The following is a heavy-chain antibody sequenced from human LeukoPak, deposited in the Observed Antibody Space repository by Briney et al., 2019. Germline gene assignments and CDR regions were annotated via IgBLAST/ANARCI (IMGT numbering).Heavy chain of an antibody. J-gene: IGHJ6*02. D-gene: IGHD2-2*01. CDR3: VRGGYCSGTSCAHYDGMDV. Sequence: GGSLRLSCAASGFSFSSYGMRWVRQAPGKGLEWVGDIWYDGSHTYYADSVKGRFTISRDNSMNTLYMQMNSLRGEDAAVYYCVRGGYCSGTSCAHYDGMDVWGQGTAVTVSS. V-gene: IGHV3-33*01. CDR2: IWYDGSHT. CDR1: GFSFSSYG.